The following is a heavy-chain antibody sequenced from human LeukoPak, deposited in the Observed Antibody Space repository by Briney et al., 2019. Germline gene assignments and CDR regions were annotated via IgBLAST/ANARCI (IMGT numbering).Heavy chain of an antibody. D-gene: IGHD3-22*01. V-gene: IGHV1-2*02. J-gene: IGHJ4*02. Sequence: ASVKVSCKASGYTFTGYYMHWVRQAPGQGLEWMGWINPNSGGTNYAQKFQGRVTMTRDTSISTAYMELSRLRSDDTAVYYCARAGDSSGYSFDYWGQGTLVTVSS. CDR2: INPNSGGT. CDR3: ARAGDSSGYSFDY. CDR1: GYTFTGYY.